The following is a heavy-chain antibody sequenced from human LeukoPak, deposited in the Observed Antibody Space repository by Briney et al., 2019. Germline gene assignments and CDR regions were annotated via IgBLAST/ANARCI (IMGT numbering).Heavy chain of an antibody. CDR3: ARDFGVAAAGPKTNPSLILDY. D-gene: IGHD6-13*01. Sequence: GASVKVPCKASGYTFTSYYMHWVRQAPGQGLEWMGIINPSGGSTSYAQKFQGRVTMTRDTSTSTVYMELSSLRSEDTAVYYCARDFGVAAAGPKTNPSLILDYWGQGTLVTVSS. V-gene: IGHV1-46*01. CDR2: INPSGGST. CDR1: GYTFTSYY. J-gene: IGHJ4*02.